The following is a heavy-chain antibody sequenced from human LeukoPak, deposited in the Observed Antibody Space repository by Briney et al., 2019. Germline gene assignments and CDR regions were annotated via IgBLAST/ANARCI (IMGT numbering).Heavy chain of an antibody. Sequence: GVSLRLSCVASGFTFTSHSLNWLRQAPGKGLEWVASISSNSDYILYAESVKGRFSISRDNARNSVYLQMNSLTAEDTAVYYCARDNYDSSGPYYFDYWGQGTLVTVSS. D-gene: IGHD3-22*01. V-gene: IGHV3-21*01. J-gene: IGHJ4*02. CDR3: ARDNYDSSGPYYFDY. CDR1: GFTFTSHS. CDR2: ISSNSDYI.